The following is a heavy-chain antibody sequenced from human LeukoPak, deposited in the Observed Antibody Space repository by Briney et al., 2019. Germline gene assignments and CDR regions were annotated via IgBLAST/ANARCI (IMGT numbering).Heavy chain of an antibody. CDR3: ARSPRYFDWFFDY. J-gene: IGHJ4*02. CDR2: ISSSGSTI. Sequence: PGGSLRLSCAASGFTFSSYEMNWVRQAPGKGLEWVSYISSSGSTIYYADSVKGRFTISRDNSKNTLYLQMNSLRAEDTAVYYCARSPRYFDWFFDYWGQGTLVTVSS. D-gene: IGHD3-9*01. CDR1: GFTFSSYE. V-gene: IGHV3-48*03.